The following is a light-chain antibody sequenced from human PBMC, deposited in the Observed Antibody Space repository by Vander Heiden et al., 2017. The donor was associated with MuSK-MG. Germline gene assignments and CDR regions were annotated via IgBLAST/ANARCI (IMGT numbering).Light chain of an antibody. J-gene: IGKJ3*01. CDR2: AAS. Sequence: QMTQSPSSLSASVGDRVTITCRASQSISSYLNWYQQKPGKAPKLLIYAASSLQSGIPSRFSGSGSGTDFTLTISSLQPEDFATYYCQQSYSTPFTFGPGTKVDIK. V-gene: IGKV1-39*01. CDR3: QQSYSTPFT. CDR1: QSISSY.